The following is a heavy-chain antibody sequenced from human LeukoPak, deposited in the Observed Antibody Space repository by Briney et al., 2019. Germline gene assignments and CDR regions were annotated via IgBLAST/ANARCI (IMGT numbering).Heavy chain of an antibody. Sequence: GGSLRLSCAASGFTFISYWMSWVRQAPGKGLEWVANIKEDGSEKYYVDSVKGRFTISRDNAKNSLYLQMYSLRAEDTAVYYCARDRYGGTDCWGQGTLVTVSS. V-gene: IGHV3-7*01. CDR1: GFTFISYW. CDR2: IKEDGSEK. CDR3: ARDRYGGTDC. J-gene: IGHJ4*02. D-gene: IGHD4-23*01.